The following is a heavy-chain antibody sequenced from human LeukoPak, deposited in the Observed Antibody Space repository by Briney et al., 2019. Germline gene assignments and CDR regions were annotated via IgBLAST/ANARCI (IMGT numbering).Heavy chain of an antibody. J-gene: IGHJ4*02. CDR2: IYPGDSDT. D-gene: IGHD3-10*01. CDR1: GYSFTSYW. CDR3: ARRYGLGSYDDY. Sequence: GESLKTSCEASGYSFTSYWIGWVRQMPGRGLEWMGIIYPGDSDTRYSPSFQGQVTISAGKSITTAYLQWSSLKASDTAIYYCARRYGLGSYDDYWGQGTLVTVSS. V-gene: IGHV5-51*01.